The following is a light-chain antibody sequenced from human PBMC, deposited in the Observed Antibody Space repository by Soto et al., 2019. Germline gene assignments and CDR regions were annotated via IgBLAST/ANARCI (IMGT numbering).Light chain of an antibody. CDR2: GAS. CDR1: QSVSGN. V-gene: IGKV3-15*01. J-gene: IGKJ3*01. Sequence: EIVMTQSPATLSVSPGERATLSCRASQSVSGNLAWYQQKPGQAPRLLIYGASTRATGIPARFSGSGSGTEFSLTISSLQSEDFAVYYCQQYNNWPPFTFGHGTKVDIK. CDR3: QQYNNWPPFT.